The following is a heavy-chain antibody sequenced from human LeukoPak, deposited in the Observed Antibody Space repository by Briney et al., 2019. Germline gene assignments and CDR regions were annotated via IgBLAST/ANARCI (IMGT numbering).Heavy chain of an antibody. CDR1: GFTFSSYE. CDR2: ISSSGSTI. V-gene: IGHV3-48*03. Sequence: PGGSLRLSCAASGFTFSSYEMNWVRQAPGKELEWVSYISSSGSTIYYADSVKGRFTISRDNAKNSLYLQMNSLRAEDTAVYYCARLGRVGATLDYWGQGTLVTVSS. J-gene: IGHJ4*02. CDR3: ARLGRVGATLDY. D-gene: IGHD1-26*01.